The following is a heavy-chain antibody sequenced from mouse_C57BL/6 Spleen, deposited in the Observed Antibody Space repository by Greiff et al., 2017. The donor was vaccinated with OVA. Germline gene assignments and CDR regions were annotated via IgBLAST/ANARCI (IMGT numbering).Heavy chain of an antibody. CDR3: TTGSHAY. D-gene: IGHD1-1*02. J-gene: IGHJ2*01. CDR2: IDPENGDT. CDR1: GFNITDDY. V-gene: IGHV14-4*01. Sequence: VQLQQSGAELVRPGASVTLSCTASGFNITDDYMHWVKQRPEQGLEWIGWIDPENGDTEYASQFKGKATITADTYANTAYLHLSSRTSADTAVYYCTTGSHAYWGQGTTLTVSA.